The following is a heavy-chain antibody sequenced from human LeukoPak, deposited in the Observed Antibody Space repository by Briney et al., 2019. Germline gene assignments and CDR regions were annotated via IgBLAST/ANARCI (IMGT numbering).Heavy chain of an antibody. Sequence: GRSLRLSCAASGFTFSRNSMNWVRQAPGKGLEWVSSISTSSSYINYADSVKGRFTIPRDNAKNSLYLQMNSLRAEDTAVYYCARGSSNIAARNNWFDPWGQGTLVTVSS. CDR2: ISTSSSYI. CDR1: GFTFSRNS. V-gene: IGHV3-21*01. J-gene: IGHJ5*02. D-gene: IGHD6-6*01. CDR3: ARGSSNIAARNNWFDP.